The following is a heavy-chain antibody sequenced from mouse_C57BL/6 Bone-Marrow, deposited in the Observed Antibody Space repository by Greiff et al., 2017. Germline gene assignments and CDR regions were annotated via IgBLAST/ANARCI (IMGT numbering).Heavy chain of an antibody. D-gene: IGHD3-2*02. CDR1: GYAFTNYL. V-gene: IGHV1-54*01. CDR2: INPGSGGT. CDR3: ARDSSGYAWFAY. J-gene: IGHJ3*01. Sequence: VKLMESGAELVRPGTSVKVSCKASGYAFTNYLIEWVKQRPGQGLEWIGVINPGSGGTNYNEKFKGKATLTADKSSSTAYMQLSSLTSEDSAVYFCARDSSGYAWFAYWGQGTLVTVSA.